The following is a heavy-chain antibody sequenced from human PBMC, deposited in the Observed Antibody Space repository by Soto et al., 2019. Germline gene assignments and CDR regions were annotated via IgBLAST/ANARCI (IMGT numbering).Heavy chain of an antibody. CDR2: IYYSGAT. D-gene: IGHD3-10*01. J-gene: IGHJ4*02. V-gene: IGHV4-31*02. Sequence: QVQLQESGPGLVKSLQTLTLNCTVSNGSFSVPGYYWSWIRQVPGKGPEWMGYIYYSGATFYNPSLQSRITISVDTPKKRVTLKMTSVTEADTAVYYCARDRAHFFASGSYHYFDLWGPGILVTVSS. CDR3: ARDRAHFFASGSYHYFDL. CDR1: NGSFSVPGYY.